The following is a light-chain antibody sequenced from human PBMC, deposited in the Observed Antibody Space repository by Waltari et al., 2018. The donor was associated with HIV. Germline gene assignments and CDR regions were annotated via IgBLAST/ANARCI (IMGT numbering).Light chain of an antibody. CDR3: QQYAASPLT. CDR1: QSVRSAS. V-gene: IGKV3-20*01. CDR2: GAS. J-gene: IGKJ4*01. Sequence: IVLTQSPGTLSLSPGERATLSCRASQSVRSASLAWYQQKPGRAPRLLIFGASSRAPGIPDRCSGSGAVTDFILTISRLEPEDCAVYYCQQYAASPLTFGGGTKVEIK.